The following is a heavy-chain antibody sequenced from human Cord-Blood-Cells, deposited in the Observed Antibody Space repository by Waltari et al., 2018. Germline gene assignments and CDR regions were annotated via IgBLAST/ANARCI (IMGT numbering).Heavy chain of an antibody. CDR3: ARAEDYYYDSSGYYY. J-gene: IGHJ4*02. CDR1: GYTFTGYY. D-gene: IGHD3-22*01. Sequence: QVQLVQSGAEVKKPGASVKVSCKASGYTFTGYYMHWVRQAPGQGLEWMGWINPNSGGTNYAQKLQGRVTMTRDTSISTAYMELSRLRSDDTAVYYCARAEDYYYDSSGYYYWGQGTLVTVSS. V-gene: IGHV1-2*02. CDR2: INPNSGGT.